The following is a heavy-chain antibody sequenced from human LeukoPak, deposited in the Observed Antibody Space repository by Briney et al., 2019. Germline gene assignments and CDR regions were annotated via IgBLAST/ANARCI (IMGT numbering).Heavy chain of an antibody. V-gene: IGHV4-4*07. J-gene: IGHJ4*02. CDR2: IYTSGST. D-gene: IGHD3-22*01. Sequence: SETLSLTCTVSGGSISSYYWSWIRQPAGKGLEWIGRIYTSGSTNYNPSLKSRVTMSVDTSKNQFSLKLSSVTAADTAVYYCARHITYYYDSSIPYFDYWGQGTLVTVSS. CDR3: ARHITYYYDSSIPYFDY. CDR1: GGSISSYY.